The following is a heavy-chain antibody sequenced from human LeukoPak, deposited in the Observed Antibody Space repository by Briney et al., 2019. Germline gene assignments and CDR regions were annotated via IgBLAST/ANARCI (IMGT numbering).Heavy chain of an antibody. CDR3: ARDGTIFGVVPHGWFDP. Sequence: GGSLRLSCAASGFTFSSYGMHWVRQAPGKGLEWVAVIWYDGSNKYYADSVKGRFTISRDNSKNTLYLQMNSLRAEDTAVYYCARDGTIFGVVPHGWFDPWDQGTLVTVSS. V-gene: IGHV3-33*01. CDR1: GFTFSSYG. CDR2: IWYDGSNK. D-gene: IGHD3-3*01. J-gene: IGHJ5*02.